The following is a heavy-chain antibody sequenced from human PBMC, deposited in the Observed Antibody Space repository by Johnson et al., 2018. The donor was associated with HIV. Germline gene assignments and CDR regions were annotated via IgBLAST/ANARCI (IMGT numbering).Heavy chain of an antibody. CDR2: IKSKTDGGTT. CDR1: GFTFSSYA. D-gene: IGHD1-26*01. Sequence: VLLVESGGGLVQPGRSLRLSCAASGFTFSSYAMHWVRHAPGKGLEWVGRIKSKTDGGTTDYAARVKGKFTISRDDSKTTLYLQMNSLKTEDTAVYYCITGGSGTIPSGAFDIWGQGTMVTVSS. J-gene: IGHJ3*02. CDR3: ITGGSGTIPSGAFDI. V-gene: IGHV3-15*01.